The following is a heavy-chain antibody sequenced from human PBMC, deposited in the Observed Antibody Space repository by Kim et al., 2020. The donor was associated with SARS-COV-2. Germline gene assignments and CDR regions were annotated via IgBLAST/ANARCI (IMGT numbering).Heavy chain of an antibody. CDR2: ISGSGGRI. CDR3: AKDRGYSGHEAVDY. J-gene: IGHJ4*02. D-gene: IGHD5-12*01. V-gene: IGHV3-23*01. CDR1: GFTFSSYA. Sequence: GGSLRLSCAASGFTFSSYAMSWVRQAPGKGLEWVSGISGSGGRIYHADSVKGRFTISRDNSKNTLYVQMNSLRAEDTAVYYCAKDRGYSGHEAVDYWGQGTLVTVSS.